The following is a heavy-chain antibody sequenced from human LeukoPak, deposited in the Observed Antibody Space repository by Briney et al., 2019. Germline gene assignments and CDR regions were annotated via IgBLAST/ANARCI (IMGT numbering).Heavy chain of an antibody. V-gene: IGHV4-59*07. CDR3: TRANYYDSSGRDAFDI. Sequence: SDTLPLTCTVSGGSISRYYWSWIRQPPAKGLEWIGYIYYSGSTNYNPSLKSRVTISVDTSKNQFSLKLSSVTAADTAVYYCTRANYYDSSGRDAFDIWGQGTMVTVSS. CDR2: IYYSGST. J-gene: IGHJ3*02. D-gene: IGHD3-22*01. CDR1: GGSISRYY.